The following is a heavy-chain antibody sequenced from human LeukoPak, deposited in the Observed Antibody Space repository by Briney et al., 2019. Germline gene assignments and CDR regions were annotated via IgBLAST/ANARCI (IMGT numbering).Heavy chain of an antibody. CDR3: ARDRGSRYSSSWYYYYGMDV. Sequence: SETLSLTCAVSGGSISSNNWWWSWVRQPPGKGLEWIGEIYHSGSTNYNPSLKSRVTISVDTSKNQFSLKLSSVTAADTAVYYCARDRGSRYSSSWYYYYGMDVWGQGTTVTVSS. CDR2: IYHSGST. J-gene: IGHJ6*02. D-gene: IGHD6-13*01. CDR1: GGSISSNNW. V-gene: IGHV4-4*02.